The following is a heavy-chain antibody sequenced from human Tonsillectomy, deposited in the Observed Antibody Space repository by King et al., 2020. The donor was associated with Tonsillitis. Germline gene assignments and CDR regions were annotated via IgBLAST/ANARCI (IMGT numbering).Heavy chain of an antibody. CDR1: GDTISDNKDY. V-gene: IGHV4-39*07. CDR2: IYYNGNT. J-gene: IGHJ4*02. D-gene: IGHD3-16*02. CDR3: ARGFQGYRHIFDS. Sequence: QLQESGPGLLKPPQTLSLTCSVSGDTISDNKDYWGWIRQSPGKGLEWIGSIYYNGNTYYNPSLNSRVTISLDTSKNQFSLKMNSVTAADTAVYYCARGFQGYRHIFDSWGQGTLVAVSS.